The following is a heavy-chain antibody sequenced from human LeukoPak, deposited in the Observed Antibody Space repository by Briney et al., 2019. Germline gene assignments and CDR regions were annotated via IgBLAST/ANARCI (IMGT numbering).Heavy chain of an antibody. CDR3: ARDLGAYGSGSYYGF. CDR1: DGSISSSSYY. CDR2: IYYTGST. Sequence: SETLSLTCTVSDGSISSSSYYWGWIRQPPGKGLEWIGHIYYTGSTDYNPSLKGRVSISLDTSKNQFSLKLSSVTAADTAVYFCARDLGAYGSGSYYGFWGQGSLVAVSS. J-gene: IGHJ4*02. V-gene: IGHV4-39*07. D-gene: IGHD3-10*01.